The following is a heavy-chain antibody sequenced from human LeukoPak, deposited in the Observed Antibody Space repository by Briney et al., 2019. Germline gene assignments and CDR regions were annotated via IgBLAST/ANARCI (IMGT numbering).Heavy chain of an antibody. D-gene: IGHD5-18*01. CDR1: GGSISSYY. J-gene: IGHJ4*02. CDR3: ARLGVGTAMATNTRDYYFDY. CDR2: IYYSGST. V-gene: IGHV4-59*08. Sequence: SETLSLTCTVSGGSISSYYWSWIRQPPGKGLEWIGYIYYSGSTNYNPSLKSRVTISVDTSKNQFSLKLSSVTAADTAVYYCARLGVGTAMATNTRDYYFDYWGQGTLVTVSS.